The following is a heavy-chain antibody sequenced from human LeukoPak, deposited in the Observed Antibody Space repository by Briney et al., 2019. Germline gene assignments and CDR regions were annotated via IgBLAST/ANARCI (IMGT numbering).Heavy chain of an antibody. D-gene: IGHD6-13*01. V-gene: IGHV3-30*02. CDR2: IRYHGSDK. Sequence: PGGSLRLSCAASGFTFSSCGMHWVRQAPGKGPEWVAFIRYHGSDKYYADSVKGRFTISRDNSENMVYLQMNSLRAEDTAVYYCAKSPSSWKFDDWGQGTLVTVSS. J-gene: IGHJ4*02. CDR3: AKSPSSWKFDD. CDR1: GFTFSSCG.